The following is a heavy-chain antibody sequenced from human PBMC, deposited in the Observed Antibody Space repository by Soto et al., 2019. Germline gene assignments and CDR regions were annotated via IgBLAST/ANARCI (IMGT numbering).Heavy chain of an antibody. CDR2: IIPILNSP. J-gene: IGHJ6*02. D-gene: IGHD2-2*01. Sequence: SVKVSCKASGGTFCSYAITWVRRAPRQGLEWLGGIIPILNSPAYAQKFQARVVITADEITNTAYMELNSLRFDDTAVYYCAREAPYCTSATCPKVYDMDVWGQGTTVTVS. CDR1: GGTFCSYA. CDR3: AREAPYCTSATCPKVYDMDV. V-gene: IGHV1-69*13.